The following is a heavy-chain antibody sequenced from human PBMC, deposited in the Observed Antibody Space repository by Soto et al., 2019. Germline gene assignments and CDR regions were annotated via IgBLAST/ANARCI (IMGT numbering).Heavy chain of an antibody. Sequence: SETLSLTGTVSGGSVSSGSYYWRWIRQPPGKGLEWIGYIYYSGSTNYNRSLKSRVTISVDTSKNQFSLKLSSVTAADTAVYYCARAAAGTSFAFDSWGQGTMVTVSS. CDR1: GGSVSSGSYY. J-gene: IGHJ3*02. V-gene: IGHV4-61*01. CDR3: ARAAAGTSFAFDS. CDR2: IYYSGST. D-gene: IGHD6-13*01.